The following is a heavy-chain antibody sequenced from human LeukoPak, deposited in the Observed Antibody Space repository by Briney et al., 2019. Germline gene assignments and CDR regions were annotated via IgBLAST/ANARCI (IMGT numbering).Heavy chain of an antibody. CDR2: IKSDGSRT. CDR1: GFTFSSYW. D-gene: IGHD6-19*01. CDR3: AREVGSSGWYDAFNI. Sequence: PGRSLRLSCAASGFTFSSYWMHWVRQAPGKGLVWVSRIKSDGSRTSYADSVKGRFTISRDNAKNTLYLQMNSLRAEDTAVYYCAREVGSSGWYDAFNIWGQGTMVTVSS. J-gene: IGHJ3*02. V-gene: IGHV3-74*01.